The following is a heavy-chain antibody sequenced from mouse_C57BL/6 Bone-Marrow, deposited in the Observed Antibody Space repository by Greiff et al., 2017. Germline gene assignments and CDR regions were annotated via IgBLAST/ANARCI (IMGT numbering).Heavy chain of an antibody. CDR1: GYTFTSYW. Sequence: VQLQQPGAELVMPGASVKLSCKASGYTFTSYWMHWVKQRPGPGLEWIGEIDPSDSYSNYNQKFKGKSTLTVDKSSSTAYMQLSSLTSEDSAVYYCARRGYYGFAYWGQGTLVTVSA. CDR3: ARRGYYGFAY. CDR2: IDPSDSYS. J-gene: IGHJ3*01. V-gene: IGHV1-69*01. D-gene: IGHD1-1*01.